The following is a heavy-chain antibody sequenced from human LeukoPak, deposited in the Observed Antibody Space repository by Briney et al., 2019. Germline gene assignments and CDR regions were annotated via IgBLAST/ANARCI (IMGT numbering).Heavy chain of an antibody. CDR1: GFTFSRYA. V-gene: IGHV3-23*01. J-gene: IGHJ4*02. D-gene: IGHD6-19*01. CDR3: AKSMVREWLYSFDY. Sequence: GRSMSLSCAAAGFTFSRYAMSWVRQAAGKWLEWVGSIIARGGSTYYANSVKGRFTISRDNSKNKLYLQRNSLRAEDTAVYYCAKSMVREWLYSFDYWGQGTLVTVSS. CDR2: IIARGGST.